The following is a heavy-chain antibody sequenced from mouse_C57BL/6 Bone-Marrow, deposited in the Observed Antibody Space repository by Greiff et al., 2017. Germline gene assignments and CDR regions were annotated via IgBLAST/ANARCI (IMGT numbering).Heavy chain of an antibody. CDR1: GYTFTSYW. Sequence: QVQLKQPGAELVKPGASVKLSCKASGYTFTSYWMQWVKQRPGQGLEWIGEIDPSDGYTNYNQKFKGKATLTVDTSSSTAYMQLSSLTSEDSAVYDGARYASDYDDDYGGQGTTLTVSA. CDR2: IDPSDGYT. J-gene: IGHJ2*01. D-gene: IGHD2-13*01. V-gene: IGHV1-50*01. CDR3: ARYASDYDDDY.